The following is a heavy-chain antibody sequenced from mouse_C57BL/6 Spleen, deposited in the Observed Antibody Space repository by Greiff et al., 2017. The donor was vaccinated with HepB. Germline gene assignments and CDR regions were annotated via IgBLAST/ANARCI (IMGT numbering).Heavy chain of an antibody. CDR2: IYPGSGST. V-gene: IGHV1-55*01. CDR1: GYTFTSYW. Sequence: QVQLKQSGAELVKPGASVKMSCKASGYTFTSYWITWVKQRPGQGLEWIGDIYPGSGSTNYNEKFKSKATLTVDTSSSTAYMQLSSLTSEDSAVYYCARRDYGSSTSFDYWGQGTTLTVSS. CDR3: ARRDYGSSTSFDY. D-gene: IGHD1-1*01. J-gene: IGHJ2*01.